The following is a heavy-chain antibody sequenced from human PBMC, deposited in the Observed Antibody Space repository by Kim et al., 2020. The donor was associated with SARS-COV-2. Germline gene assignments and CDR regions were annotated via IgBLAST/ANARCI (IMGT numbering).Heavy chain of an antibody. CDR2: INHSGST. D-gene: IGHD6-13*01. V-gene: IGHV4-34*01. CDR3: ARIAAAGNILSH. CDR1: GGSFSGYY. Sequence: SETLSLTCAVYGGSFSGYYWSWIRQPPGKGLEWIGEINHSGSTNYNPSLKSRVTISVDTSKNQFSLKLSSVTAADTAVYYCARIAAAGNILSHWGQGTLVTVSS. J-gene: IGHJ4*02.